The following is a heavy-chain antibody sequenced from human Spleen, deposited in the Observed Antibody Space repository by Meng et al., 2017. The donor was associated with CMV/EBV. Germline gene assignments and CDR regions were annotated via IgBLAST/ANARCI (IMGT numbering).Heavy chain of an antibody. V-gene: IGHV3-23*01. CDR1: GFTFSSYA. CDR2: ISGSGGST. D-gene: IGHD2-2*01. J-gene: IGHJ6*02. CDR3: AVRPTLRYCSSTSCPVDV. Sequence: GESLKISCAASGFTFSSYAMSWVRQAPGKGLEWVSAISGSGGSTYYADSVKGRFTISRDNSKNTLYLQMNSLRAEDTAVCYCAVRPTLRYCSSTSCPVDVWGQGTTVIVSS.